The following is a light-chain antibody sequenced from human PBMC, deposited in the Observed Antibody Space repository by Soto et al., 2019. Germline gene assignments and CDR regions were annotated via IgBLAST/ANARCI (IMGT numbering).Light chain of an antibody. CDR1: QSVSSN. CDR2: GAS. Sequence: EIVMTQSPATLSVSPGERATLSCRASQSVSSNLAWYQQKPGQAPRLLIYGASTRATGSPARFSGSGSGTEFTLTISSLQSEDFAVYYCQQEWTFGQGTKVEIK. V-gene: IGKV3-15*01. CDR3: QQEWT. J-gene: IGKJ1*01.